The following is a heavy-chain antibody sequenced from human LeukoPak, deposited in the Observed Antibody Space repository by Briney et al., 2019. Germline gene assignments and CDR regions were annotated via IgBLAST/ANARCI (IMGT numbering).Heavy chain of an antibody. V-gene: IGHV3-48*03. CDR1: GFTFSSYE. J-gene: IGHJ4*02. CDR3: ARVASRGQEDY. Sequence: GGSLRLSCAASGFTFSSYEMNWVRQAPGKGLEWVSYISSSGRTIYYAESVKGRFTISRGNAKNSLYLQMNSLRAEDTAVYYCARVASRGQEDYWGQGTLVTVSS. CDR2: ISSSGRTI. D-gene: IGHD5-12*01.